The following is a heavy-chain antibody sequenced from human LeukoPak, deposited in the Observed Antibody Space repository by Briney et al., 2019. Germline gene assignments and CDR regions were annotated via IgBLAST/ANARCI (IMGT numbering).Heavy chain of an antibody. Sequence: PGRSLRLSCAASGFTFSSYSMNWVRQAPGKGLEWVSSISSSSSYIYYADSVKGRFTISRDNAKNSLYLQMDSLRAEDTAVYYCARVYLVPKDYYDSSGYLEHWGQGTLVTVSS. CDR1: GFTFSSYS. CDR3: ARVYLVPKDYYDSSGYLEH. V-gene: IGHV3-21*01. CDR2: ISSSSSYI. J-gene: IGHJ1*01. D-gene: IGHD3-22*01.